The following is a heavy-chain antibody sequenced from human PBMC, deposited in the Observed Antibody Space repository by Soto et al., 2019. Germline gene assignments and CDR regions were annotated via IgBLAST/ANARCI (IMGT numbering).Heavy chain of an antibody. CDR3: ARVDIYYYYMDV. Sequence: SETLSLTCTVSGGSISSYYWSWIRQPPGKGLEWIGYMYYSGSTNYNPALKSRVTISVDTPKNQFSLKLSSLTAADTAVYYCARVDIYYYYMDVWGKGTTVTVSS. D-gene: IGHD2-15*01. CDR1: GGSISSYY. J-gene: IGHJ6*03. CDR2: MYYSGST. V-gene: IGHV4-59*01.